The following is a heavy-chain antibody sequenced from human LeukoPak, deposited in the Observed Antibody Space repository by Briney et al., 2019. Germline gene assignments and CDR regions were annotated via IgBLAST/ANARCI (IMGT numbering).Heavy chain of an antibody. CDR1: GYTFTSYG. D-gene: IGHD3-3*01. CDR2: ISAYNGNT. Sequence: ASVKVSCKASGYTFTSYGISWVRQAPGQGLEWMGWISAYNGNTNYAQKLQGRVTMTTDTSTSTAYMELRGLRSDDTAVYYCARDPRFLEWSPRANYYYYGMDVWGQGTTVTVSS. CDR3: ARDPRFLEWSPRANYYYYGMDV. V-gene: IGHV1-18*01. J-gene: IGHJ6*02.